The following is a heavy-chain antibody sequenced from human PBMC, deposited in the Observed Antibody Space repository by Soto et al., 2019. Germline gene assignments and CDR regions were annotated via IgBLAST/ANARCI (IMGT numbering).Heavy chain of an antibody. CDR2: ISHDGSNI. Sequence: VGSLRLSCAGSGFTFRSYAMHWVRQAPGKGLEWVAVISHDGSNIYYANSVKGRFTISRDNSKNTLYLQMNSLRAEDTAVYYCAKSAHYDVFGYFDYWGQGILVTVSS. J-gene: IGHJ4*02. CDR1: GFTFRSYA. D-gene: IGHD3-9*01. CDR3: AKSAHYDVFGYFDY. V-gene: IGHV3-30*18.